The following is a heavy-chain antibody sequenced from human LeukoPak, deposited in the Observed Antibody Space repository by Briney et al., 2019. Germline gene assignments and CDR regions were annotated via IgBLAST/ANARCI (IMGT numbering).Heavy chain of an antibody. D-gene: IGHD1-14*01. CDR1: GVTFSSDA. J-gene: IGHJ3*02. Sequence: GGSLRLSCAASGVTFSSDAMSSGRQAPGTGREGFSAISGSVGSTYYAVSVKGRFTISRDNYKNTLYLPMHSLTAEDTAVYYCAKFNRHRDAFDIWGQGTMVTVSS. CDR2: ISGSVGST. CDR3: AKFNRHRDAFDI. V-gene: IGHV3-23*01.